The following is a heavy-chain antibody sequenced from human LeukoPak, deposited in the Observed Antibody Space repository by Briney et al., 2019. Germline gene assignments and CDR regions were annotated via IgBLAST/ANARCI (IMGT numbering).Heavy chain of an antibody. V-gene: IGHV3-30*03. J-gene: IGHJ4*02. CDR1: GFTFSSYG. CDR2: ISYDGSNK. D-gene: IGHD5-24*01. CDR3: ATPVEMASDY. Sequence: PGGSLRLSCAASGFTFSSYGMHWVRQAPGKGLESLADISYDGSNKYYAVSVRVRFTSSRDNSKNTLYLQRNSLRAEDTAVYYCATPVEMASDYWGQGTLVTVSS.